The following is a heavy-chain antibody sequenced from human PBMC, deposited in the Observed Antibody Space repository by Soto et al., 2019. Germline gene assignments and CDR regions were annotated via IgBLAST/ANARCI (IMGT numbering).Heavy chain of an antibody. V-gene: IGHV1-46*01. D-gene: IGHD2-2*01. CDR3: ARDRGYCSSTSCYGNYFDY. J-gene: IGHJ4*02. CDR1: GYTFTSYY. CDR2: INPSGGST. Sequence: QVQLVQSGAEVKKPGASVKVSCKASGYTFTSYYMHWVRQAPGQGLEWMGIINPSGGSTSYAQKFQGRVTMTRDTSTSTVYMELSSLRSEDMAVYYCARDRGYCSSTSCYGNYFDYWGQGTLVTVSS.